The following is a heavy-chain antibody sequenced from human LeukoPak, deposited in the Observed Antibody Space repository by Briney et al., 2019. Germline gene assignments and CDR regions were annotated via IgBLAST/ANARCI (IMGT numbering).Heavy chain of an antibody. D-gene: IGHD6-13*01. Sequence: GGSLRLSCAASGFTFSSYWMSWVRQAPGKGLEWVANIKQDGSEKYYVDSVKGRFTISRDNAKNSLYLQMNILRAEDTAVYYCARETTAAAAGRPEINWFDPWGQGTLVTVSS. V-gene: IGHV3-7*01. J-gene: IGHJ5*02. CDR1: GFTFSSYW. CDR3: ARETTAAAAGRPEINWFDP. CDR2: IKQDGSEK.